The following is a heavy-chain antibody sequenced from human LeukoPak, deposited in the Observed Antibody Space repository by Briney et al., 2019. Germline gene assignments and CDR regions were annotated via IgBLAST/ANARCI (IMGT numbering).Heavy chain of an antibody. CDR2: IKGDESAR. D-gene: IGHD1-26*01. V-gene: IGHV3-7*01. CDR1: GFTFSTYW. Sequence: GGSLRLSCAASGFTFSTYWMAWVRQAPGKGLEWVANIKGDESARHQADSVKGRFTISRDNTQNSVYLQMSNLGGDDTAVYYCARDVVGSLDYWGQGTLVTVSS. CDR3: ARDVVGSLDY. J-gene: IGHJ4*02.